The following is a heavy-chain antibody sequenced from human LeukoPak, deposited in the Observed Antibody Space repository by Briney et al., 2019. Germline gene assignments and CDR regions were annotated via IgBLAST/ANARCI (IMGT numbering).Heavy chain of an antibody. CDR2: ISGSGDVA. CDR3: TRLAEPWEGWHAFDV. Sequence: GGSLRLSCLASGFLFDNYGMAWARQAPGKGLEWVSTISGSGDVAYYADSVKGRYTTSRDNSRSTLYLQMNTLRVEDTALYFCTRLAEPWEGWHAFDVWGQGTMVPVS. V-gene: IGHV3-23*01. J-gene: IGHJ3*01. D-gene: IGHD1-26*01. CDR1: GFLFDNYG.